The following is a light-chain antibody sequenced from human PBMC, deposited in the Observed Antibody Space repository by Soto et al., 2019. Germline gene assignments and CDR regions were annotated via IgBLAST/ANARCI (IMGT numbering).Light chain of an antibody. CDR2: KAS. CDR1: QSISSW. J-gene: IGKJ1*01. Sequence: DIQMTQSTSNLSASVGDRVIITCRASQSISSWLAWYQQKSGKAPKLLIYKASSLESGVTSRFSAWGSETDFTLTISDVQPEDFAVYYCHPRQSWPRTVGPGTKVEIK. V-gene: IGKV1-5*03. CDR3: HPRQSWPRT.